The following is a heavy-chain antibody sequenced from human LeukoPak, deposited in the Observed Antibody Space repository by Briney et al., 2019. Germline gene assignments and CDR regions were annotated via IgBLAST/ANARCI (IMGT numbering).Heavy chain of an antibody. CDR2: IYYSGST. V-gene: IGHV4-59*08. CDR3: ARLILGYCSGGSCYSGDD. J-gene: IGHJ4*02. CDR1: GGSISSYY. D-gene: IGHD2-15*01. Sequence: SETLSLTCCVSGGSISSYYWSWIRQPPGKGLEWIGYIYYSGSTNYNPSLKSRVTISVDTSKNQFSLMLTSVTAADTAVYYCARLILGYCSGGSCYSGDDWGQGTLVTVSS.